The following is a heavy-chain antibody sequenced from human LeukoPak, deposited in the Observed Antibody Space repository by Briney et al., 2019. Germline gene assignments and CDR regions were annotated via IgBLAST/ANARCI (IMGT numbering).Heavy chain of an antibody. CDR3: TQYDFWSGYHD. Sequence: ASVKVSYKASGYTFTSYAMHWVRQAPGQRLEWMGWINAGNGNTKYSQKFQGRVTITRDTSASTAYMELSSLRSEDPAVCYCTQYDFWSGYHDWGQGTLVTVPS. V-gene: IGHV1-3*01. CDR2: INAGNGNT. J-gene: IGHJ4*02. CDR1: GYTFTSYA. D-gene: IGHD3-3*01.